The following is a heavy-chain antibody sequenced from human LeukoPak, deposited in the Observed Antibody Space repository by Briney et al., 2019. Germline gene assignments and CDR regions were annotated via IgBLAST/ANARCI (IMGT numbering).Heavy chain of an antibody. Sequence: ASVKVSCTASGGTFSSYAISWVRQAPGQGLEWMGGIIPIFGTANYAQKFQGRVTITTDESTSTAYMELSSLRSEDTAVYYCARSPFIAAAGAFDNWGQGTLVTVSS. D-gene: IGHD6-13*01. CDR1: GGTFSSYA. J-gene: IGHJ4*02. V-gene: IGHV1-69*05. CDR2: IIPIFGTA. CDR3: ARSPFIAAAGAFDN.